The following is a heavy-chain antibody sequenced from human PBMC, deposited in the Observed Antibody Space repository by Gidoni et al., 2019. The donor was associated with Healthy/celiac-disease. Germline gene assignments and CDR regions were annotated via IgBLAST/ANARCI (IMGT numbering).Heavy chain of an antibody. CDR1: GFTFRSSA. Sequence: EVQLVESGGGLVQPGGSLKLSCAASGFTFRSSALPWVRQASGKGLEWVGRIRSKANSYATAYAASVKGRFTISRDDSKNTAYLQMNSLKTEDTAVYYCTRAVDCSSTSCPYYYGMDVWGQGTTVTVSS. J-gene: IGHJ6*02. CDR2: IRSKANSYAT. V-gene: IGHV3-73*02. CDR3: TRAVDCSSTSCPYYYGMDV. D-gene: IGHD2-2*01.